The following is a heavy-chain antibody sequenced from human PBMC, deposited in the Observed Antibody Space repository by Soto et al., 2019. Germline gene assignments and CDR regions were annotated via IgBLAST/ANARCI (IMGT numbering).Heavy chain of an antibody. CDR2: ISGYNGNT. Sequence: QVQLVQSGAEVKKPGASVKVSCKTSGYTFTSYGIIWVRQAPGQGFVWMGWISGYNGNTNYAQRLQGRVTMTTDTSTSSAYMELRSLRSDDTAMYYCARAGQHSSSSKLLYTFDSWGQGTLVTVSS. CDR3: ARAGQHSSSSKLLYTFDS. D-gene: IGHD6-13*01. V-gene: IGHV1-18*01. J-gene: IGHJ4*02. CDR1: GYTFTSYG.